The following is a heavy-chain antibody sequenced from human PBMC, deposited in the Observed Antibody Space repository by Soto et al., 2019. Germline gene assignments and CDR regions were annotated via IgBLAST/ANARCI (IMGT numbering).Heavy chain of an antibody. CDR1: GFTFSHYW. V-gene: IGHV3-15*01. J-gene: IGHJ4*02. CDR3: TTDPRD. Sequence: WGSLSLSCAGSGFTFSHYWMSWVRQAPGKGLEWIGRVKSKGDGETKDYAAPLQGRFTISRDDSKNMVYLQMNSLTIEDTGVYFCTTDPRDWGQGTQVTVSS. CDR2: VKSKGDGETK.